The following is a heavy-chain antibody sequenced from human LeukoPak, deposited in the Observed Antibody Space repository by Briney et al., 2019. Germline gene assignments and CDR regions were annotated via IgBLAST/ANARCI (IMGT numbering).Heavy chain of an antibody. CDR2: IYPGESDI. Sequence: GESLQISCQGSGYSFTSYWIAWVRQMPGKGLEWMGIIYPGESDIRYSPSFQGQVTISADKSISTAYLQWSSLKASDTAMYYCARRQASCTNGVCYTLYGMDVWGQGTTVTVSS. CDR1: GYSFTSYW. CDR3: ARRQASCTNGVCYTLYGMDV. J-gene: IGHJ6*02. V-gene: IGHV5-51*01. D-gene: IGHD2-8*01.